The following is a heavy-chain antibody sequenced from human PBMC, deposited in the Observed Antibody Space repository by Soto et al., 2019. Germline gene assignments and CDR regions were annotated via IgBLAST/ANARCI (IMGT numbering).Heavy chain of an antibody. D-gene: IGHD3-9*01. J-gene: IGHJ4*02. Sequence: PSETLSLTCAVYGGSFSGYYWSWIRQPPRKGLEWIGEINHSGSTNYNPSLKSRFTISVDTSKNQFSLKLSSWTAADTAVYYCERGSYDILTGYPYLDYWGQGTLVTVSS. CDR3: ERGSYDILTGYPYLDY. CDR2: INHSGST. CDR1: GGSFSGYY. V-gene: IGHV4-34*01.